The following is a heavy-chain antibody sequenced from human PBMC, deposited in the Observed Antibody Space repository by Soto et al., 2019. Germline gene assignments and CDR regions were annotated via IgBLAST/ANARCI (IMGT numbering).Heavy chain of an antibody. CDR2: IGGIGQYA. D-gene: IGHD2-2*01. CDR1: GFTFNNFV. J-gene: IGHJ6*02. CDR3: AKGGTSHIYGIDV. Sequence: EVQVLETGGGLVQPGGCLRLSCVASGFTFNNFVMNWVRQAPGKGLEWVAIIGGIGQYAYYADSVNGRFTFSRDNSKNTVYLEMNSLRAEDTAIYFCAKGGTSHIYGIDVWGPGTTVTVS. V-gene: IGHV3-23*01.